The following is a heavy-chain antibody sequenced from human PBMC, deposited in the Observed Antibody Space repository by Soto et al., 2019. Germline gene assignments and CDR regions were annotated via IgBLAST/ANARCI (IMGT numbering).Heavy chain of an antibody. Sequence: QVQLVQSGAEVKKPGASVKVSCKASGYTFTSYGISWVRQAPGQGLEWMGRISTYNGNTNYAQKLQGRGTMTTDTSTSTAYMELRSLRSDDTAVYYCARMAITFGGVRGDFYSYMDVWGKGTTVTVSS. CDR1: GYTFTSYG. CDR2: ISTYNGNT. V-gene: IGHV1-18*01. J-gene: IGHJ6*03. CDR3: ARMAITFGGVRGDFYSYMDV. D-gene: IGHD3-16*01.